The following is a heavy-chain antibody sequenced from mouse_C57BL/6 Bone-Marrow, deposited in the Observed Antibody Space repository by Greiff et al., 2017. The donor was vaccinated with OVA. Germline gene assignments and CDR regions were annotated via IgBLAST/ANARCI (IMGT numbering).Heavy chain of an antibody. CDR3: ASYYGSSYGYFDV. D-gene: IGHD1-1*01. V-gene: IGHV1-53*01. CDR2: ITPSNGGT. CDR1: GYTFTSYW. Sequence: QVHVKQPGTELVKPGASVKLSCKASGYTFTSYWMHWVKQRPGQGLEWIGNITPSNGGTNYNEKFTSKATLTVDKSSSTAYMQLSSLTSEDSAVYYCASYYGSSYGYFDVWGTGTTVTVSS. J-gene: IGHJ1*03.